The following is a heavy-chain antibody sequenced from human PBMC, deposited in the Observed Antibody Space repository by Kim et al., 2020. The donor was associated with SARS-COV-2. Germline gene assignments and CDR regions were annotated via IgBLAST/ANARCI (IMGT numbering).Heavy chain of an antibody. D-gene: IGHD4-17*01. Sequence: SVKGRFTISRDNSKNTLYLQMNSLRAEDTAVYYCAKEPTTVTYYYYGMDVWGQGTTVTVSS. V-gene: IGHV3-33*06. J-gene: IGHJ6*02. CDR3: AKEPTTVTYYYYGMDV.